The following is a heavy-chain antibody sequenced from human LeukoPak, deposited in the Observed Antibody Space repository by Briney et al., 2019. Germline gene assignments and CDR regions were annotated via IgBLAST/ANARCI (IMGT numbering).Heavy chain of an antibody. CDR3: ARATLYQQLGPLDAFDI. CDR1: GGSISSYY. Sequence: PSETLSLTCTVSGGSISSYYWSWIRQPAGKGLEWIGRIYTSGSTNYNPSLKSRVTMSVDTSKNQFSLKLGSVTAADTAVYYCARATLYQQLGPLDAFDIWGQGTMVTVSS. V-gene: IGHV4-4*07. D-gene: IGHD6-13*01. J-gene: IGHJ3*02. CDR2: IYTSGST.